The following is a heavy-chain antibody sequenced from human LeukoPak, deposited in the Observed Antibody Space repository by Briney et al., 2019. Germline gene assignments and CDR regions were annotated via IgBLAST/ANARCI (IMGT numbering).Heavy chain of an antibody. CDR3: ARATSYGDYVDY. Sequence: SETLSLTCTVSGGSISSSYWCWIRQPPGKGLEWIGYIDYSGNTNYNPSLKSRVTISVERSKNQFSLKLSSVTAADTAVYYCARATSYGDYVDYWGQGTLVTVSS. D-gene: IGHD4-17*01. CDR1: GGSISSSY. J-gene: IGHJ4*02. V-gene: IGHV4-59*08. CDR2: IDYSGNT.